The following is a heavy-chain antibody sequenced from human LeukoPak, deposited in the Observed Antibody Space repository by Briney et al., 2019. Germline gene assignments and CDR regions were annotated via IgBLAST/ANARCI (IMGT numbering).Heavy chain of an antibody. CDR3: TKDREPDSGFDFDY. D-gene: IGHD5-12*01. Sequence: QSGGSLRLSCVASGFTFSGYSMGWVRLAPGRGLEWVSFVWPKNDKTYYADSVRGRFTISRDNSKNTLYLQMDSLRAEDTAIYYCTKDREPDSGFDFDYWGQGTVVTVSS. CDR2: VWPKNDKT. CDR1: GFTFSGYS. J-gene: IGHJ4*01. V-gene: IGHV3-23*01.